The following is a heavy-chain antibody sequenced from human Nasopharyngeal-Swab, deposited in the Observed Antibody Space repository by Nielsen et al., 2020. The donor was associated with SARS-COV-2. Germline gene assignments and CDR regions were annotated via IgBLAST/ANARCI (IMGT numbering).Heavy chain of an antibody. CDR3: ARDSQYSSSWYLIDY. V-gene: IGHV3-21*01. CDR1: GFTFSSYS. J-gene: IGHJ4*02. D-gene: IGHD6-13*01. Sequence: GESLKISCAASGFTFSSYSMNWVRQAPGKGLEWVSSISSSSSYIYYADSVKGRFTISRDNAKNSLYLQMNSLRAEDTAVYYCARDSQYSSSWYLIDYWSQGTLVTVSS. CDR2: ISSSSSYI.